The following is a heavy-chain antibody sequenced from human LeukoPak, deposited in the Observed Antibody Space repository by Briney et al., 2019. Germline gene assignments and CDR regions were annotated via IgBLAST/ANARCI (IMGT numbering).Heavy chain of an antibody. CDR1: GYTFTGYY. V-gene: IGHV1-2*02. CDR3: ARDPYYDFWSGVFDP. J-gene: IGHJ5*02. CDR2: IIPNSGGT. Sequence: ASVKVSCKASGYTFTGYYMHWVRQAPGQGLEWMGWIIPNSGGTNYAQKFQGRVTMTRDTSISTAYMELSRLRSDDTAVYYCARDPYYDFWSGVFDPWGQGTLVSVSS. D-gene: IGHD3-3*01.